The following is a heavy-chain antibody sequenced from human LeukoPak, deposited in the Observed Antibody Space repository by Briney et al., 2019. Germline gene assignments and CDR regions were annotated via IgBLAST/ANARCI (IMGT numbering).Heavy chain of an antibody. D-gene: IGHD3-9*01. Sequence: ASAKVSCKASGYIFTTYGLQWVRQAPGQRLEWMGWVNAGNGNTKYSQKFQGRVTFIRDTSASTAYMELSSLTSEDTAVYYCARGGANYDILTGYSIFDYWGQGTLVTVSS. CDR1: GYIFTTYG. CDR2: VNAGNGNT. V-gene: IGHV1-3*01. CDR3: ARGGANYDILTGYSIFDY. J-gene: IGHJ4*02.